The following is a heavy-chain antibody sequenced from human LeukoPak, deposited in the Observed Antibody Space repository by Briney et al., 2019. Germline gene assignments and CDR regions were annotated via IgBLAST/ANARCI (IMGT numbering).Heavy chain of an antibody. CDR1: GFTFGIYA. D-gene: IGHD3-16*01. CDR3: AREATTKTGRVYYFDY. V-gene: IGHV3-64*01. CDR2: ISSNGYST. J-gene: IGHJ4*02. Sequence: GGSLRLSCEASGFTFGIYAMHWVRQAPGKGLEYISGISSNGYSTYYANSVKGRFTISRDNSKNTLYLQMGSLRDEDMVVFYCAREATTKTGRVYYFDYWGQGTLVTVSS.